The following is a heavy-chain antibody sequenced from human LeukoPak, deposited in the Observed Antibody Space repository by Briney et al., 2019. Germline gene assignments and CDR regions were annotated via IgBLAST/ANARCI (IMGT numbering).Heavy chain of an antibody. CDR2: IYTSGST. CDR1: GGSISSYY. J-gene: IGHJ3*02. D-gene: IGHD3-3*01. Sequence: SETLSLTCTVSGGSISSYYWSWIRQPAGKGLEWIGRIYTSGSTNYNPSLKSRVTISVDTSKNQFSLKLSSVTAADTAVYYCARVPKRFLEWSTDAFNIWGQGTMVTVSS. V-gene: IGHV4-4*07. CDR3: ARVPKRFLEWSTDAFNI.